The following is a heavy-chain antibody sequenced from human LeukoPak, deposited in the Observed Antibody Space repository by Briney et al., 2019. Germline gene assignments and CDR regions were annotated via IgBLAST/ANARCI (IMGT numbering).Heavy chain of an antibody. J-gene: IGHJ4*02. V-gene: IGHV1-18*01. Sequence: ASVKVSCKASGYTFTSYGISWVRQAPGQGREWMGWISAYNGNTNYAQKLQGRVTMTTDTSTSTAYMELRSLRSDDTAVYYCARTPYYYDSSGYFDFDYWGQGTLVTVSS. D-gene: IGHD3-22*01. CDR2: ISAYNGNT. CDR1: GYTFTSYG. CDR3: ARTPYYYDSSGYFDFDY.